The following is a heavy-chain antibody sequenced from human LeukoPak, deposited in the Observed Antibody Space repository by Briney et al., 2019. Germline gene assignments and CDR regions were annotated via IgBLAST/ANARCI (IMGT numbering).Heavy chain of an antibody. CDR2: IYYSGSI. CDR3: AREIPSGYYNRPIDY. Sequence: SETLSLTCTVSGASISSYYWSWIRQHPGKRLEWIGDIYYSGSIKYNPSLKSRVTMSVDTSKNQFSLKLSSVTAADTAIYYCAREIPSGYYNRPIDYWGQGTQVTVSS. D-gene: IGHD3-22*01. J-gene: IGHJ4*02. CDR1: GASISSYY. V-gene: IGHV4-59*01.